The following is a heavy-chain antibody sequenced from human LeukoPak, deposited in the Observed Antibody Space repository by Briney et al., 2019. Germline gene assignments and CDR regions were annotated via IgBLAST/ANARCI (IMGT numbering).Heavy chain of an antibody. CDR1: GGSISGYY. Sequence: SETLSLTCTVSGGSISGYYWSWIRQPPGKGLEWIGYIYYSGSTSYNPSLKSRVTISVDTSKNQFSLKLSSVTAADTAVYYCASGGITGTTFDYWGQGTLVTVSS. V-gene: IGHV4-59*01. CDR2: IYYSGST. D-gene: IGHD1-7*01. CDR3: ASGGITGTTFDY. J-gene: IGHJ4*02.